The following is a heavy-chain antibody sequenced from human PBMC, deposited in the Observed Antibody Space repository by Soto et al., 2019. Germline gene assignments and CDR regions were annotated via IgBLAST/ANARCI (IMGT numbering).Heavy chain of an antibody. D-gene: IGHD3-22*01. CDR1: GYTFTSYG. CDR3: ARGRVKYDSSGYYLY. J-gene: IGHJ4*02. V-gene: IGHV1-18*01. Sequence: ASVKVSCKASGYTFTSYGISWVRQAPGQGLEWMGWISAYNGNTNYAQKLQGRVTMTTDTSTSTAYTELRSLRSDDTAVYYCARGRVKYDSSGYYLYWGQGTLVTVSS. CDR2: ISAYNGNT.